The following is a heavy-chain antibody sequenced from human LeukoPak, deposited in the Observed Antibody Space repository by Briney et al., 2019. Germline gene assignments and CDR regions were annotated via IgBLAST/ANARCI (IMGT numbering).Heavy chain of an antibody. Sequence: GASVKVSCKASGYTFTNYAMNWVRQAPGQGLEWMGWINTNTGNPTYAQGFTGRFVFSLDTSVSTAYLQISSLNTEDTAVYYCASQYYYGSGRDGDYWGQGTLVTVSS. CDR3: ASQYYYGSGRDGDY. J-gene: IGHJ4*02. CDR1: GYTFTNYA. V-gene: IGHV7-4-1*02. D-gene: IGHD3-10*01. CDR2: INTNTGNP.